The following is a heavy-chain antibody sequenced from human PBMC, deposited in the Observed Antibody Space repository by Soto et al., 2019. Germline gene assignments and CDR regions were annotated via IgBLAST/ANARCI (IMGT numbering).Heavy chain of an antibody. CDR1: GGSISSGGYY. CDR3: AIVVVVDSYYYYGMDV. CDR2: IYYSGST. V-gene: IGHV4-31*03. Sequence: SETLSLTCTVSGGSISSGGYYWSWIRQHPGKGPEWIGYIYYSGSTYHNPSLKSRVTISVDTSKNQFSLKLSSVTAAATAVYYCAIVVVVDSYYYYGMDVWGQGNTVTVSS. D-gene: IGHD2-21*01. J-gene: IGHJ6*02.